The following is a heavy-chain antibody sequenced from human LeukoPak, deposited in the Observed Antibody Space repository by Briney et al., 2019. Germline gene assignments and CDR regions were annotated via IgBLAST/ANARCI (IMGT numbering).Heavy chain of an antibody. J-gene: IGHJ4*02. CDR3: ARDRKAYCSGGSCYSPLDY. CDR2: IIPIFGTA. Sequence: GASVEVSCKASGGTFSSYAISWVRQAPGQGLEWMGGIIPIFGTANYAQKFQGRVTITADESTSTAYMELSSLRSEDTAVCYCARDRKAYCSGGSCYSPLDYWGQGTLVTVSS. V-gene: IGHV1-69*13. CDR1: GGTFSSYA. D-gene: IGHD2-15*01.